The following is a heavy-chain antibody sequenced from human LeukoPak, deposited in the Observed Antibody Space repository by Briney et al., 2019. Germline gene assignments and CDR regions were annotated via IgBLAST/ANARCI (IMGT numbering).Heavy chain of an antibody. CDR2: IYYSGST. V-gene: IGHV4-31*03. J-gene: IGHJ4*02. CDR1: GGSISSGGYY. CDR3: ARGAGGYSDPFDY. Sequence: SQTLSLTCTVSGGSISSGGYYWSWIRQHPGKGLEWIGYIYYSGSTYYNPSLKSRVTISVDTSKNQFSLKLSSVTAADTAVYYCARGAGGYSDPFDYWGRGTLVTVSS. D-gene: IGHD3-22*01.